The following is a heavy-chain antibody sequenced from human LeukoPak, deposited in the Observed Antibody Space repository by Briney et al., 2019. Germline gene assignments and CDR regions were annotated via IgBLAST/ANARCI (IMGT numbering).Heavy chain of an antibody. CDR1: GYTFTEYY. CDR3: ATSKVLRFLEWLLPTPFYYGMDV. D-gene: IGHD3-3*01. V-gene: IGHV1-2*06. CDR2: LNPNTGDT. J-gene: IGHJ6*02. Sequence: ASVKVSCKTSGYTFTEYYIHWVRQAPGQGLDWMGLLNPNTGDTNLPQKFQGRVTMTEDTSTDTAYMELSSLRSEDTAVYYCATSKVLRFLEWLLPTPFYYGMDVWGQGTTVTVSS.